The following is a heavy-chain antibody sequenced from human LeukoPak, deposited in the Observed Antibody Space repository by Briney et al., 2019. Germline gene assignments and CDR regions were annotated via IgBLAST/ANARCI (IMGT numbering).Heavy chain of an antibody. Sequence: PGGSLRLSCAASGFTFSDYSVNWVRQAPGKGLEWVSSINSRSNYIFYADSVKGRFTVSRDNAKNLLYLQMNSLRAEDTAVYFCARVASFRFYFDYWGQGALVTASS. CDR3: ARVASFRFYFDY. CDR1: GFTFSDYS. CDR2: INSRSNYI. J-gene: IGHJ4*02. D-gene: IGHD2/OR15-2a*01. V-gene: IGHV3-21*04.